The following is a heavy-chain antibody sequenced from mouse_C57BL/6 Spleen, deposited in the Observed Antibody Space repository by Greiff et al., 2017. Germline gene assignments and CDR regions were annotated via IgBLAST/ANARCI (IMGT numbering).Heavy chain of an antibody. J-gene: IGHJ1*03. D-gene: IGHD2-3*01. CDR1: GFTFSSYT. CDR2: ISGGGGNT. CDR3: ARREGYYNWYFDV. V-gene: IGHV5-9*01. Sequence: EVQLQESGGGLVKPGGSLKLSCAASGFTFSSYTMSWVRQTPEKRLEWVATISGGGGNTYYPDSVKGRFTISRDNAKNTLYLQMSSLRSEDTALYYCARREGYYNWYFDVWGTGTTVTVSS.